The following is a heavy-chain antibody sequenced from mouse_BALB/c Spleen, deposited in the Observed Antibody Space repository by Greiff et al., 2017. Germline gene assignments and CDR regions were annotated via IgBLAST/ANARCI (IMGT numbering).Heavy chain of an antibody. CDR2: ISSGGST. CDR1: GFTFSSYA. CDR3: ARGRDYDGRGAMDY. J-gene: IGHJ4*01. Sequence: EVMLVESGGGLVKPGGSLKLSCAASGFTFSSYAMSWVRQTPEKRLEWVASISSGGSTYYPDSVKGRFTISRDNARNILYLQMSSLRSEDTAMYYCARGRDYDGRGAMDYWGQGTSVTVSS. D-gene: IGHD2-4*01. V-gene: IGHV5-6-5*01.